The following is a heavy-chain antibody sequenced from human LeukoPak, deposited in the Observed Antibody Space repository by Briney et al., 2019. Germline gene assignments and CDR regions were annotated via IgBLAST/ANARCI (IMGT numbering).Heavy chain of an antibody. V-gene: IGHV1-18*01. D-gene: IGHD2-8*01. Sequence: ASVKVSCKASGYTFTSYGISWVRQAPGQGLEWMGWISAYNGNTNYAQKLQGRVTMTTGTSTSTAYMELRSLRSDDTAVYYCAREGYRTNGVCYRFDYWGQGTLVTVSS. CDR1: GYTFTSYG. CDR2: ISAYNGNT. J-gene: IGHJ4*02. CDR3: AREGYRTNGVCYRFDY.